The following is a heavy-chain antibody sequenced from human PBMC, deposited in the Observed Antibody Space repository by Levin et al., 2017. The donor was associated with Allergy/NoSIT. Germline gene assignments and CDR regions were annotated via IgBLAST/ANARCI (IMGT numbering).Heavy chain of an antibody. Sequence: LSLTCAASGFTFSRYVMHWVRQAPGEGLEWVALILTDGSNKYYADSVKGRFTISRDNSKNTLFLQMNNLRAEDTAVYYCATSRSESYYYGMDVWGQGTTVTVSS. CDR3: ATSRSESYYYGMDV. V-gene: IGHV3-30-3*01. D-gene: IGHD1-26*01. CDR2: ILTDGSNK. CDR1: GFTFSRYV. J-gene: IGHJ6*02.